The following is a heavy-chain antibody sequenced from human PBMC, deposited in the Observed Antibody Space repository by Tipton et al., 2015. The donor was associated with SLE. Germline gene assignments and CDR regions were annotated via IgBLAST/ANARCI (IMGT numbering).Heavy chain of an antibody. D-gene: IGHD1-26*01. CDR2: MSGTGQTT. CDR1: GFTFGPYA. J-gene: IGHJ3*02. CDR3: ARGDFVGAAFVDAFDI. V-gene: IGHV3-23*01. Sequence: SLRLSCAASGFTFGPYAMTWVRQAPGKGLECVSSMSGTGQTTYYADSVKGRFTISRDNSKNTLYLQMNSLRVEDTAVYYCARGDFVGAAFVDAFDIWGQGTVVTVSS.